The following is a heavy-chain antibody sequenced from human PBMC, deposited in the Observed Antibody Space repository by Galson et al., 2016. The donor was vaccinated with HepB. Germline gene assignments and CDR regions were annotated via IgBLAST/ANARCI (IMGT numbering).Heavy chain of an antibody. CDR3: ARPLLTSAWSPADY. J-gene: IGHJ4*02. CDR2: IDPSESYI. Sequence: QSGAEVKKPGESLRISCKGSGYSFTNYWINWVRQMPGKGLEWMGKIDPSESYIIYSPSFQGHVTISTDRSISTAYLQWNSLKASDTAMYYCARPLLTSAWSPADYWGQGTLVTVSS. V-gene: IGHV5-10-1*01. CDR1: GYSFTNYW. D-gene: IGHD6-19*01.